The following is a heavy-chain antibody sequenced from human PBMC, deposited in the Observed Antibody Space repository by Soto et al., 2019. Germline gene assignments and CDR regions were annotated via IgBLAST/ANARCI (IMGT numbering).Heavy chain of an antibody. CDR1: GYTFSNYG. J-gene: IGHJ4*02. V-gene: IGHV1-18*01. CDR3: ARLSPTSGNWALDY. Sequence: ASVNVSCKTSGYTFSNYGITWVRQAPGQPLEWLGWISLYSDGTNYAQKFQGRVSMTTDTSTTTAYMELRSLRSDDTAVYYCARLSPTSGNWALDYWGQGTLVTVS. D-gene: IGHD7-27*01. CDR2: ISLYSDGT.